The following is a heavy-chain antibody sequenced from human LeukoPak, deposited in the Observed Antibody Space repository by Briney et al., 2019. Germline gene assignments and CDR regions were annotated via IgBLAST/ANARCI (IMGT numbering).Heavy chain of an antibody. D-gene: IGHD2-2*03. Sequence: PSETLSLTCTVSNGSMTSDSYYWAWVRQPPGKGLEGIGTIFYSGKTYYSASLKSRVTVSLDTSKKNFSLRLSSVTAADTAVYYCARLWIVATWFDAWGQGALVTVSS. J-gene: IGHJ5*02. CDR1: NGSMTSDSYY. CDR2: IFYSGKT. V-gene: IGHV4-39*02. CDR3: ARLWIVATWFDA.